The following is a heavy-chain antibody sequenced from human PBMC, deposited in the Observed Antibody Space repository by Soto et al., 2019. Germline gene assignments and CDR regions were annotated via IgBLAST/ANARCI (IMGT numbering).Heavy chain of an antibody. J-gene: IGHJ4*02. Sequence: QLQLQESGPRLVRTSETLSLTCTVSGGSISSSNYYWGWVRQPPGKGLDWIGNIYYSGTTYYNPSLKSRVTLSVDTSKNQFFLKLKSVTAADTAVYYCARFVVPATRHPDFDYWGQGTLVTVSS. CDR2: IYYSGTT. CDR3: ARFVVPATRHPDFDY. D-gene: IGHD2-15*01. V-gene: IGHV4-39*01. CDR1: GGSISSSNYY.